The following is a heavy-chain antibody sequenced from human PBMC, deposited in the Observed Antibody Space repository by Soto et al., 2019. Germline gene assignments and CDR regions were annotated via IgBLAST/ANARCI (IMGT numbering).Heavy chain of an antibody. V-gene: IGHV3-21*01. CDR3: ARDSCSSTSCYVSPAFDI. Sequence: LRLSCSASGFTFSSYSMNWVRQAPGKGLEWVSSISSSSSYIYYADSVKGRFTISRDNAKNSLYLQMNSLRAEDTAVYYCARDSCSSTSCYVSPAFDIWGQGTMVTVSS. D-gene: IGHD2-2*01. J-gene: IGHJ3*02. CDR2: ISSSSSYI. CDR1: GFTFSSYS.